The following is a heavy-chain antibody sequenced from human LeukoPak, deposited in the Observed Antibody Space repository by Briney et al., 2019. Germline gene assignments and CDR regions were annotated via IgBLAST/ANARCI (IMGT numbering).Heavy chain of an antibody. D-gene: IGHD6-19*01. CDR2: INHTGST. Sequence: SETLSLTCTVSGGSISSYYWSWIRQPPGKGLEGIGEINHTGSTNYNPSLKSRVTISVDTSKNQFSLNLSSVTAADTAVYYCARAAIAVAGTSGLRGWWFDPWGQGTLVTVSS. V-gene: IGHV4-34*01. CDR3: ARAAIAVAGTSGLRGWWFDP. J-gene: IGHJ5*02. CDR1: GGSISSYY.